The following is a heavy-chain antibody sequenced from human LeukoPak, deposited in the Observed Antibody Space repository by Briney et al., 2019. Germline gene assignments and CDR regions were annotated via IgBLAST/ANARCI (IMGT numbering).Heavy chain of an antibody. CDR1: GGSISSSNW. D-gene: IGHD3-10*01. V-gene: IGHV4-4*02. J-gene: IGHJ4*02. Sequence: SETLSLTCAVSGGSISSSNWWSWVRQPPGKGLEWVGEIYHSGSTNYNPSLKSRVTISVDKSKNQFSLKLSSVTAADTAVYYCARPRLLYGSGPILVWGQGNLVTVSS. CDR2: IYHSGST. CDR3: ARPRLLYGSGPILV.